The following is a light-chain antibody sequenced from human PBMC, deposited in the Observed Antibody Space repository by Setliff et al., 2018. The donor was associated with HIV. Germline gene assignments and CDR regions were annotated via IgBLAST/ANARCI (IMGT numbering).Light chain of an antibody. J-gene: IGLJ2*01. CDR2: DVS. Sequence: QSVLTQPASVSGSAGQSITISCTGSSSDIGSYNLVSWYQQFPGKAPKLIIYDVSNRPSGVPDRFSGSKSGNTASLTISGLQAEDEALYYCSSYSSTSTLIFGGGTKVTVL. V-gene: IGLV2-14*02. CDR3: SSYSSTSTLI. CDR1: SSDIGSYNL.